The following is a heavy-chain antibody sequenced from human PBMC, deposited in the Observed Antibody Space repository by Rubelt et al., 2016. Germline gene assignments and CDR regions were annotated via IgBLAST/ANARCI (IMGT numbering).Heavy chain of an antibody. Sequence: GWISAYNGNTNYAQKLQGRVTMTTDTSTSTAYMELRSLRSDDTAVYYCARIEGDSSGDYYFDYWGQGTLVTVSS. V-gene: IGHV1-18*01. CDR3: ARIEGDSSGDYYFDY. CDR2: ISAYNGNT. J-gene: IGHJ4*02. D-gene: IGHD3-22*01.